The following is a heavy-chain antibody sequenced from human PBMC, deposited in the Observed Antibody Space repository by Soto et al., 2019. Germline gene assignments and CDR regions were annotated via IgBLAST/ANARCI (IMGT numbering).Heavy chain of an antibody. CDR1: GFTFSSYG. CDR3: ARNVPPYSSGWDLDY. CDR2: ISYDGSNK. V-gene: IGHV3-30*03. J-gene: IGHJ4*02. Sequence: GGSLRLPCAASGFTFSSYGMHWVRQAPGKGLEWVAVISYDGSNKYYADSVKGRFTISRDNSKNTLYLQMNSLRAEDTAVYYCARNVPPYSSGWDLDYWGQGTLVTVSS. D-gene: IGHD6-19*01.